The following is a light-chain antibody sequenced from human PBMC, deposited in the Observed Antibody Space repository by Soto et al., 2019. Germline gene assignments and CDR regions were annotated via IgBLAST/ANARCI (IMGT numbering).Light chain of an antibody. V-gene: IGKV1-5*01. J-gene: IGKJ1*01. Sequence: DIQMTQSPSALSASTGDRVTITCRASQSISTWLAWYQQKPGKAPKVLIFDASSLESGVPSRFSGSGSATDFTLTISCLQSEDFATYYCQQYSSYPRTFGQGTKVDIK. CDR3: QQYSSYPRT. CDR1: QSISTW. CDR2: DAS.